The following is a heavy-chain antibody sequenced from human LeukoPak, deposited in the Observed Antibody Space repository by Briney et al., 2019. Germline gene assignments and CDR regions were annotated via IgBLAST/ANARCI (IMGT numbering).Heavy chain of an antibody. J-gene: IGHJ3*02. D-gene: IGHD3-16*01. V-gene: IGHV4-59*11. CDR2: IHYSGTT. CDR3: TRAQGGAFDI. CDR1: GGSISSHY. Sequence: PSETLSLTCTVSGGSISSHYWSWIRQPPGQGLEWIGYIHYSGTTNYDPSLKSRVTISLDTSTNQFSLKVNSVTAADTAVYYCTRAQGGAFDIWGQGTMVTVSS.